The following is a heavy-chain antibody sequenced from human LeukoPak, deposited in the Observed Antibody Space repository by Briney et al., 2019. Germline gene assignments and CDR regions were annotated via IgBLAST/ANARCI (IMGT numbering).Heavy chain of an antibody. J-gene: IGHJ4*02. CDR1: GGSISSYY. V-gene: IGHV4-59*01. Sequence: SETLSLTCTVSGGSISSYYRSWMRQPPGKGLEWIGDIYYSGSTNYNPSLKSRVTISVDTSKNQFSLRLNSVTAAETAVYYCASQLGGTTFHWGQGTLVTVSS. CDR2: IYYSGST. D-gene: IGHD1/OR15-1a*01. CDR3: ASQLGGTTFH.